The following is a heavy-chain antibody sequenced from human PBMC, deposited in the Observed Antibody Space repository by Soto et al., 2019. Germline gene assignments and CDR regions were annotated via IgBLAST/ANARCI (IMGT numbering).Heavy chain of an antibody. CDR1: GGTFSSYT. D-gene: IGHD3-22*01. V-gene: IGHV1-69*02. Sequence: SVKVSCQASGGTFSSYTISWVRQAPGQGLEWMGRIIPILGIANYAQKFQGRVTITADKSTSTAYMELSSLRSEDTAVYYCARQYYYDSSGSGVPFDYWGQGTLVTVSS. CDR3: ARQYYYDSSGSGVPFDY. CDR2: IIPILGIA. J-gene: IGHJ4*02.